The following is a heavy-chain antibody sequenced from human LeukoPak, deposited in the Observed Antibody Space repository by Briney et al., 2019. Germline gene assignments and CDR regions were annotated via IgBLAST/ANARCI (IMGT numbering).Heavy chain of an antibody. V-gene: IGHV3-23*01. D-gene: IGHD2-2*01. Sequence: HPGGSLRLSCAASGFTFSSYAMSWVRQAPGKGLEWVSAISGSGGSTYYADSVKGRFTISRDNSKNTLYLQMNSLRAEDTAVYYCAKGAGYCSSTSCLGAYYYGMDVWGQGTTVTVSS. CDR3: AKGAGYCSSTSCLGAYYYGMDV. CDR1: GFTFSSYA. CDR2: ISGSGGST. J-gene: IGHJ6*02.